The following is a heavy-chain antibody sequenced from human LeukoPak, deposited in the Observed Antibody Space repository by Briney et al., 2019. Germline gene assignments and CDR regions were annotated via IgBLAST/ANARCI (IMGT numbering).Heavy chain of an antibody. Sequence: GGSLRLSCAASVFTFSDAWMTCVRQPPGKGLEWDGRSKSKTDGRTTDYAATVKGRFTISRDDSENTLYLQMSSLKTEDTAVYYCTTDIGAVVYWGQGTLVTVSS. D-gene: IGHD1-26*01. CDR2: SKSKTDGRTT. V-gene: IGHV3-15*01. CDR3: TTDIGAVVY. J-gene: IGHJ4*02. CDR1: VFTFSDAW.